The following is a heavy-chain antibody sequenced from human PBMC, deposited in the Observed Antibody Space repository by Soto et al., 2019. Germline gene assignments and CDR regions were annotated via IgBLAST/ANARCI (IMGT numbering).Heavy chain of an antibody. Sequence: SQTLSLTRAISGDSVSSTSTAWSWIRQSPSRGLEWLGRTYYRSNWYSDYAVSVKSRITINPDTSKNQFSLQLNSVTPEDTAVYYCARGAYYSGWVWGQGTLVTAPQ. V-gene: IGHV6-1*01. CDR1: GDSVSSTSTA. J-gene: IGHJ4*02. CDR2: TYYRSNWYS. CDR3: ARGAYYSGWV. D-gene: IGHD6-19*01.